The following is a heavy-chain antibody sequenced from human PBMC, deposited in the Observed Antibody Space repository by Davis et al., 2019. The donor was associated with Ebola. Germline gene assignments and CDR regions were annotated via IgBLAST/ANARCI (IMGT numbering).Heavy chain of an antibody. Sequence: PGGSLRLSCAASGFTFSSYAMHWVRQAPSKGLEWVAVISYDGSNKYYADSVKGRFTISRDNSKNTLYLQMNSLRAEDTAVYYCAKDLGITMIVVVIKGFDYWGQGTLVTVSS. D-gene: IGHD3-22*01. CDR2: ISYDGSNK. CDR3: AKDLGITMIVVVIKGFDY. J-gene: IGHJ4*02. CDR1: GFTFSSYA. V-gene: IGHV3-30-3*01.